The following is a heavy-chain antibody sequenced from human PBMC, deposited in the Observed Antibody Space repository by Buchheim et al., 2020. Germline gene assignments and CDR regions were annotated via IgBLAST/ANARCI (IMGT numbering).Heavy chain of an antibody. V-gene: IGHV3-23*01. CDR3: ADFEDTALVPENFDY. J-gene: IGHJ4*02. CDR2: ISGSGGST. CDR1: GFTFSSYA. Sequence: EVQLLESGGGLVQPGGSLRLSCAASGFTFSSYAMSWVRQAPGKGLEWVSGISGSGGSTYYADSAKGRFTISRDNSTNTLYLQMHSLRVEDTAVYYCADFEDTALVPENFDYWGQGTL. D-gene: IGHD5-18*01.